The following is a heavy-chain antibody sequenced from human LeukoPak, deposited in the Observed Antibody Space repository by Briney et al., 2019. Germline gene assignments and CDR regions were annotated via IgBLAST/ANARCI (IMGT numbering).Heavy chain of an antibody. V-gene: IGHV4-59*08. Sequence: PSETLSLSCTVSGGSISSYYWSWIRQPPGKGLEWIGYIYYSGSTNYNPSLKSRVTISVDTSKNQFSLKLSSVTAADTAVYYCARLDGAAPLPQTPADYYYGMDVWGQGTTVTVSS. CDR3: ARLDGAAPLPQTPADYYYGMDV. D-gene: IGHD6-6*01. CDR2: IYYSGST. CDR1: GGSISSYY. J-gene: IGHJ6*02.